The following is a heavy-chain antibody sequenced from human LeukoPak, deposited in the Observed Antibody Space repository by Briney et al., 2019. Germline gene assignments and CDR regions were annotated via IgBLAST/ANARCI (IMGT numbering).Heavy chain of an antibody. J-gene: IGHJ4*02. V-gene: IGHV3-66*01. CDR2: IYSGGST. Sequence: PGGSLRLSCAASGFTFSSYGMSWVRQAPGKGLEWVSVIYSGGSTYYADSVKGRFTISRDNSKNTLYLQMNSLRAEDTAVYYCARELSLDYWGQGTPVTVSP. CDR3: ARELSLDY. CDR1: GFTFSSYG.